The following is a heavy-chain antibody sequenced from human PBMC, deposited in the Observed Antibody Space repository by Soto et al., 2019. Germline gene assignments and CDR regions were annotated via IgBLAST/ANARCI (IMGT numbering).Heavy chain of an antibody. CDR2: ISSSSSNK. V-gene: IGHV3-48*02. J-gene: IGHJ3*02. CDR1: GFTFSPYT. CDR3: AREFSSSSGRAFDI. D-gene: IGHD6-6*01. Sequence: LRLSCAASGFTFSPYTMNWVRQAPGKGLDWVSYISSSSSNKYYADSVKGRFTISRDNAKNSLYLQMNSLRDEDTAVYYCAREFSSSSGRAFDIWGQGTMVTVSS.